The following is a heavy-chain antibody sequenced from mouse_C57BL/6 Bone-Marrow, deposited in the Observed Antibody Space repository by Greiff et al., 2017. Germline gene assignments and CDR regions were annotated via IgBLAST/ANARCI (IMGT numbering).Heavy chain of an antibody. Sequence: QFHVKQSGPELVKPGASVKISCKASGYAFSSSWMNWVKQRPGKGLEWIGRIYPGDGDTNYNGKFKGKATLTADKSSSTAYMQLRSLTSEDSAVYFCARWDYGSSYYYDYWGQGTTLTVSS. CDR2: IYPGDGDT. J-gene: IGHJ2*01. D-gene: IGHD1-1*01. CDR3: ARWDYGSSYYYDY. V-gene: IGHV1-82*01. CDR1: GYAFSSSW.